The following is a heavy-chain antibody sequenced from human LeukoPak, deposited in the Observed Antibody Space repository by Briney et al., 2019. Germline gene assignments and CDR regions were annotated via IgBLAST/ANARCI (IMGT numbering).Heavy chain of an antibody. V-gene: IGHV3-21*01. CDR3: VRLRRNSDSSAYYYYYDY. CDR2: INKCSTHM. D-gene: IGHD3-22*01. J-gene: IGHJ4*02. Sequence: PGGSLRLPCAASEFSFNSYSFNWVRQAPGKGLEGVSSINKCSTHMYYADSVKVRFTVSRDPAQNSLYLQMNILSAEDTALYYCVRLRRNSDSSAYYYYYDYWGRGTQVTVSS. CDR1: EFSFNSYS.